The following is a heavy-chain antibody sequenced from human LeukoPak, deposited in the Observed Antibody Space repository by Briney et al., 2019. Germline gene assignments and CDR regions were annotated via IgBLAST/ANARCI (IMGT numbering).Heavy chain of an antibody. D-gene: IGHD3-22*01. Sequence: GGSLRLSCAAYGFTFSTYSMNWVRQAPGKGLEWVSSISSSSSYIYYADSVKGRFTISRDNAKNSLYLQMNSLRAEDTAVYYCARAGWLSIDYWGQGTLVTVSS. V-gene: IGHV3-21*01. CDR1: GFTFSTYS. J-gene: IGHJ4*02. CDR2: ISSSSSYI. CDR3: ARAGWLSIDY.